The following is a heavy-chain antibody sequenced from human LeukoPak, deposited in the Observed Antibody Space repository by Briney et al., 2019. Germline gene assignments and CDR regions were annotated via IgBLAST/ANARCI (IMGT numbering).Heavy chain of an antibody. D-gene: IGHD6-19*01. J-gene: IGHJ4*02. CDR1: GFTFSSYA. Sequence: GASLRLSCAASGFTFSSYAMSWVRQAPGKGLEWVSSISGSGGSTYYADSVKGRFTISRDNSKNTLYLQMNSLRAEDTAVYYCATYSSGWFNFDYWGQGTLVTVSS. CDR2: ISGSGGST. CDR3: ATYSSGWFNFDY. V-gene: IGHV3-23*01.